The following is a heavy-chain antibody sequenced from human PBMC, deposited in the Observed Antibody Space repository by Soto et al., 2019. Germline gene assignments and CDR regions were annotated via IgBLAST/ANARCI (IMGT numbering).Heavy chain of an antibody. D-gene: IGHD3-3*01. CDR2: ISSSSTYI. Sequence: GGSLRLSCAASGFTFSSYTMNWVRQAPGKGLEWVSSISSSSTYIYYADSVKGRFTISRDNAKNSLYLQMNSLRAEDTAVYYCASYEGQNDAFGIWGQGTMVTVSS. CDR1: GFTFSSYT. V-gene: IGHV3-21*01. CDR3: ASYEGQNDAFGI. J-gene: IGHJ3*02.